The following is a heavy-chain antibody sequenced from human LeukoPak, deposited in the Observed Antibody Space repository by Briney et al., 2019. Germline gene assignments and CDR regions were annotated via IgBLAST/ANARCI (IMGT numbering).Heavy chain of an antibody. Sequence: GASVKVSCKASGYTFTGYYMHWVRQAPGQGLEWMGWINPNSGGTNYAQKFQGWVTMTRDTSINTAYMELSRLRSDDTAVYYCATVGSSGFDAFDIWGQGTMVTVSS. CDR3: ATVGSSGFDAFDI. V-gene: IGHV1-2*04. J-gene: IGHJ3*02. CDR2: INPNSGGT. CDR1: GYTFTGYY. D-gene: IGHD6-19*01.